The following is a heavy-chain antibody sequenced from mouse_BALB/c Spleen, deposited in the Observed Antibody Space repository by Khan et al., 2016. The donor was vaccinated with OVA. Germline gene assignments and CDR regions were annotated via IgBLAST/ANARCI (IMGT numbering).Heavy chain of an antibody. Sequence: EVQLQQSGPELMKPGASVKISCKASGYSFTSYYIHWVMQSHGKSLAWIGYIDPFSGGTTYTQNFKGQATLTVDKSSSTAYLHLSNLTAEDSADYYCTRHGYVAWFTYWGQGTLVTVSA. J-gene: IGHJ3*01. CDR2: IDPFSGGT. CDR1: GYSFTSYY. D-gene: IGHD2-2*01. V-gene: IGHV1S135*01. CDR3: TRHGYVAWFTY.